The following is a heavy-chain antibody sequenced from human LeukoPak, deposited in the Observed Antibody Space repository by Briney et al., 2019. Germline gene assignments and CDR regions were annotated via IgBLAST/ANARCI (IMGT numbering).Heavy chain of an antibody. CDR2: INESGGTT. V-gene: IGHV3-23*01. J-gene: IGHJ5*02. D-gene: IGHD3-16*02. CDR3: AKADSTSLNWFDP. CDR1: GSTFSSYA. Sequence: GGSLRLSCVASGSTFSSYAMAWVRQAPGKGLEWVSVINESGGTTYYAAFVKGRFTISRDSSKNTLYLQLSSLRAEDTALYYCAKADSTSLNWFDPWGQGTLVTVSS.